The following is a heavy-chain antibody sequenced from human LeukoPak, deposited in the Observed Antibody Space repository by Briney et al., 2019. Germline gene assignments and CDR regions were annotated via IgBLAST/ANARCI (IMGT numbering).Heavy chain of an antibody. D-gene: IGHD2-15*01. CDR3: ARGGEDCSGGSCHRLEYFQH. CDR1: GGSFSGYY. V-gene: IGHV4-34*01. Sequence: SETLSLTCAVYGGSFSGYYWSWIRQPPGKGLEWIGEINRSGSTNYNPSLKSRVTISVDTSKNQFSLKLSSVTAADTAVYYCARGGEDCSGGSCHRLEYFQHWGQGTLVTVSS. J-gene: IGHJ1*01. CDR2: INRSGST.